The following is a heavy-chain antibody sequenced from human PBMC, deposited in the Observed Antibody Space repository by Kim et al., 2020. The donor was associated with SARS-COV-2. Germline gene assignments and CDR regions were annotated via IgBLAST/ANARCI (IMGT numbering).Heavy chain of an antibody. V-gene: IGHV4-39*07. J-gene: IGHJ3*02. CDR1: GGSISSSSYY. Sequence: SETLSLTCTVSGGSISSSSYYWGWIRQPPGKGLEWIGSIYYSGSTYYNPSLKSRVTISVDTSKNQFSLKLSSVTAADTAVYYCARGWVTFENDAFDIWGQGTMVTVSS. CDR2: IYYSGST. D-gene: IGHD3-9*01. CDR3: ARGWVTFENDAFDI.